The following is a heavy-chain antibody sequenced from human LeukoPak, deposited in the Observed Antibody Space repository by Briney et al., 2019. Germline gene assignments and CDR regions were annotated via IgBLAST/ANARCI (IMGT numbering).Heavy chain of an antibody. J-gene: IGHJ4*02. V-gene: IGHV3-23*01. Sequence: PGGSLRLSCAASGFTFSTYAVTWVRQAPGKGLEWVSIITRRGGTYYADSVKGRFTISRDNSKNTLYLQMNSLRAEDTAVYYCATWVFLGESGYYDYWGQGTLVTVSS. D-gene: IGHD3-10*01. CDR3: ATWVFLGESGYYDY. CDR1: GFTFSTYA. CDR2: ITRRGGT.